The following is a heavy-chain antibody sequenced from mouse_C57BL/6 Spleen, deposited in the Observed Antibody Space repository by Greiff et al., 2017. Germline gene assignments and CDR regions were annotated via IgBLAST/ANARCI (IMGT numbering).Heavy chain of an antibody. CDR3: AKRGLGLDYYAMDY. Sequence: QVQLQQSGAELARPGASVKLSCKASGYTFTSYGISWVKQRTGQGLEWIGEIYPRSGNTYYNEKFKGKATLTADKSSSTAYMERRSLTSEDSAVYFCAKRGLGLDYYAMDYWGQGTSVTVSS. V-gene: IGHV1-81*01. CDR1: GYTFTSYG. J-gene: IGHJ4*01. CDR2: IYPRSGNT. D-gene: IGHD4-1*01.